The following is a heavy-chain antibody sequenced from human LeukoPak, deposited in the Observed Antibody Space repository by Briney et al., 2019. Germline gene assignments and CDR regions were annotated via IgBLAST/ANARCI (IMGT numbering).Heavy chain of an antibody. CDR2: INHSGST. CDR1: GGSFSGYY. CDR3: ASPDSGSPGN. D-gene: IGHD5-12*01. V-gene: IGHV4-34*01. Sequence: SETLSLTCAVYGGSFSGYYWSWIRQPPGKGLEWIGEINHSGSTNYNPSLKSRVTISVDTSKNQFSLKLSSVTAADTAVYYCASPDSGSPGNWGQGTLVTVSS. J-gene: IGHJ4*02.